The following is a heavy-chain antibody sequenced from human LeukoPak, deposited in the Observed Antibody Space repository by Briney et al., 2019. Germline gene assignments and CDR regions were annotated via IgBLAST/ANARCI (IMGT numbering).Heavy chain of an antibody. Sequence: PSETLSLTCTVSGGSISSSSYYWGWIRQPPGKGLEWIGSIYYSGSTYYNPSLKSRVTISVDTSKNQFSLKLSSVTAADTAAYYCARVYYYDSSGYYGMDVWGQGTTVTVSS. J-gene: IGHJ6*02. V-gene: IGHV4-39*01. CDR1: GGSISSSSYY. CDR2: IYYSGST. CDR3: ARVYYYDSSGYYGMDV. D-gene: IGHD3-22*01.